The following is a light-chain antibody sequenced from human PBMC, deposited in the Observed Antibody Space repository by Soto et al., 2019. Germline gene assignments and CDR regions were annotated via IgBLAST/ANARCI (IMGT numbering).Light chain of an antibody. CDR3: CSYAGSSTYV. V-gene: IGLV2-23*02. CDR1: SSDVGSYNL. J-gene: IGLJ1*01. Sequence: QSALTKPASVSGSPGQWITISCTGTSSDVGSYNLVSWYQQHPGKAPKVMIYEVSKRPSGVPNRFSGSKSGNTASLTISGLQAEDEADYYCCSYAGSSTYVFGTGTKVTVL. CDR2: EVS.